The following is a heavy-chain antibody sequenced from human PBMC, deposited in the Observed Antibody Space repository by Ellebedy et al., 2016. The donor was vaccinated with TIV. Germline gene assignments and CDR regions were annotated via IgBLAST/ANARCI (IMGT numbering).Heavy chain of an antibody. V-gene: IGHV2-5*02. Sequence: SGPTLVKPTQTLTLTCTFSGFSLTTRPVGVGWIRQPPGGALEWLALIYWDDDKRYSPSLKSRLTITKDTSKNQVVLTMTNMDPVDTATYYCAHHYSSSWYPVYWGQGTLVTVSS. CDR2: IYWDDDK. D-gene: IGHD6-13*01. J-gene: IGHJ4*02. CDR1: GFSLTTRPVG. CDR3: AHHYSSSWYPVY.